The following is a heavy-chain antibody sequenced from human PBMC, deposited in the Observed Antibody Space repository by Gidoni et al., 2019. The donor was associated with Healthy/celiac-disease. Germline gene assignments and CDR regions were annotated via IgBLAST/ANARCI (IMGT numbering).Heavy chain of an antibody. CDR1: GGTFSSDA. D-gene: IGHD5-18*01. V-gene: IGHV1-69*01. J-gene: IGHJ5*02. CDR3: ATQYSKQNWFDP. CDR2: IIPSFGTA. Sequence: QVQLVQSGAEVTTPGSSVKVSCKASGGTFSSDAISWVRQAPGQGLEWMGGIIPSFGTANYAQKFQGRVTITADESTSTAYMELSSLRSEDTAVYYCATQYSKQNWFDPWGQGTLVTVSS.